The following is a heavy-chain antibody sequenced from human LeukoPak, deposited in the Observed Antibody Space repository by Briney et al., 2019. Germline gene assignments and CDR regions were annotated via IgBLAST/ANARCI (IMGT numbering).Heavy chain of an antibody. V-gene: IGHV4-59*08. CDR3: ARGFYSDSWGLYGQ. D-gene: IGHD3-22*01. Sequence: SETLSLTCTVSGDSISSYYWSWIRQPPGEGLECIGYIYYSGSTNYNPSLKSRVTISVDTSKNQFSLKLSSVTAADTAVYYCARGFYSDSWGLYGQWGQGTLVTVSS. CDR1: GDSISSYY. CDR2: IYYSGST. J-gene: IGHJ4*02.